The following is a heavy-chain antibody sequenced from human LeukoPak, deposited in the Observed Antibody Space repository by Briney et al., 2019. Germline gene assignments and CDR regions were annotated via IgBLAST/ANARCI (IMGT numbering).Heavy chain of an antibody. CDR1: GFTFDDYA. CDR2: ISWNSGSI. V-gene: IGHV3-9*01. J-gene: IGHJ4*02. Sequence: GRSLRLSCAASGFTFDDYAMHWVRQAPGKGLEWVSGISWNSGSIGYADSVKGRFTISRDNAKNSLYLQMNSLRAEDTAVYYCARDHYGCGYYLFDYWGQGTLVTVSS. CDR3: ARDHYGCGYYLFDY. D-gene: IGHD3-22*01.